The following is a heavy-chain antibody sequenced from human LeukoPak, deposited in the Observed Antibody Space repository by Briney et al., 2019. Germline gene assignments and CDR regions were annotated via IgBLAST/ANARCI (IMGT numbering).Heavy chain of an antibody. CDR3: ATGNGSSWYKVTWFDP. CDR2: INPDGTTT. CDR1: GFTFSTYW. Sequence: GGSLRLSCAASGFTFSTYWMHWVRQAPGKGLVWVSRINPDGTTTSYADSVKGRFTISRDNAKDTVYLQMNSLRAEDTAVYYCATGNGSSWYKVTWFDPWGQGTLVTVSS. V-gene: IGHV3-74*01. D-gene: IGHD6-13*01. J-gene: IGHJ5*02.